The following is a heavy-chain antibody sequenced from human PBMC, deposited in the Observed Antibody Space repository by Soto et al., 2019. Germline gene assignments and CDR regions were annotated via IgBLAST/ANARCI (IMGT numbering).Heavy chain of an antibody. CDR2: IYYSRST. Sequence: QVQLQESGQGLVKPSQTLSLTCTVSGGSISSGGYYWSWIRQPPGKGLEWIGYIYYSRSTYYNPSLNIRVTISVDTSKNQFSLKLSSVTAADTAVYYCARGLSFGVVIWYYFDYWGQGTLVTVAS. CDR1: GGSISSGGYY. V-gene: IGHV4-31*03. CDR3: ARGLSFGVVIWYYFDY. D-gene: IGHD3-3*01. J-gene: IGHJ4*02.